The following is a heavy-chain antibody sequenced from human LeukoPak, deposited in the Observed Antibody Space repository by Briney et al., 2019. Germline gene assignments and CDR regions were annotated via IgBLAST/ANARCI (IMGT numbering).Heavy chain of an antibody. CDR2: IYYSGST. Sequence: SETLSLTCTVSGGSISSSSYYWGWIRQPPGKGLEWIGGIYYSGSTYYNPSLKSRVTISVDTSKNQFSLKLSSVTAADTAVYYCARPRGGDYLAPYDYWGQGTLVTVSS. CDR3: ARPRGGDYLAPYDY. D-gene: IGHD4-17*01. CDR1: GGSISSSSYY. V-gene: IGHV4-39*01. J-gene: IGHJ4*02.